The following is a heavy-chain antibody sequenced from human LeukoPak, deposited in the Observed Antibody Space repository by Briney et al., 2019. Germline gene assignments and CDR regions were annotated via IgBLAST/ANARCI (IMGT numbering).Heavy chain of an antibody. D-gene: IGHD2-2*02. CDR1: GYTFTSYD. CDR2: MNPNSGNT. V-gene: IGHV1-8*01. J-gene: IGHJ5*02. Sequence: ASVKVSCKASGYTFTSYDINWVRQATGQGLEWMGWMNPNSGNTGYAQKFQGRVTMTRNTSTSTAYMELSSLRSEDTAVYYCARGSGYCSSTSCYTRWFDPWGQGTLVSVSS. CDR3: ARGSGYCSSTSCYTRWFDP.